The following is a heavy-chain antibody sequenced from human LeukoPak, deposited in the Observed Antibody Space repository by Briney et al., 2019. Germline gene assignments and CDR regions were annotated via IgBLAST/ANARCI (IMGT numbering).Heavy chain of an antibody. V-gene: IGHV1-18*01. CDR2: ISGYNGNT. CDR3: AMGETVTTPPRDY. J-gene: IGHJ4*02. CDR1: GYTFSNYG. Sequence: ASVKVSCKASGYTFSNYGITWVRQAPGQGLEWMAWISGYNGNTNYAQKLQGRVTMTTDTSTSTAYMELTSLRSDDTAVYYCAMGETVTTPPRDYWGQGTLVTVSS. D-gene: IGHD4-17*01.